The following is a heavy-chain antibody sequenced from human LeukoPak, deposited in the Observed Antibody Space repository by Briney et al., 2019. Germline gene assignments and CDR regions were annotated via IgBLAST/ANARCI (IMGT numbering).Heavy chain of an antibody. J-gene: IGHJ4*02. CDR3: ANSDSGSYYFDY. V-gene: IGHV3-23*01. CDR1: GFTFSSYA. D-gene: IGHD1-26*01. CDR2: ISGSGGST. Sequence: SGGSLRLSCAASGFTFSSYAMSWVRQAPGKGLEWVSAISGSGGSTYYADSVKGRFTISRDNSKNTLYLQMNSLRAEDTAVYYCANSDSGSYYFDYWGQGTLVTVSS.